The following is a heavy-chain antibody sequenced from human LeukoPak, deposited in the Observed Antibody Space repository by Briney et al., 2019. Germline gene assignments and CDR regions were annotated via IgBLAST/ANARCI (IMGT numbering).Heavy chain of an antibody. CDR2: ITSSSSRT. V-gene: IGHV3-21*01. CDR1: GFIFSTYN. CDR3: ARDTYYYDSSGYYYPGGSDC. J-gene: IGHJ4*02. D-gene: IGHD3-22*01. Sequence: AGGSLRLSCSASGFIFSTYNMNWVRQAPGKALEWVSSITSSSSRTFYADSVKGRYTISRDNAKNSLYLQMNSLRAEDTAVYYCARDTYYYDSSGYYYPGGSDCWGQGTLVTVSS.